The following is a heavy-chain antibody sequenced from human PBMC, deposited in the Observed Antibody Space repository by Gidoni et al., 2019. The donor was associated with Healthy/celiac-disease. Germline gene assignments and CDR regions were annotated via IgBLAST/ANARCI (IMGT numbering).Heavy chain of an antibody. CDR2: IYYSGST. V-gene: IGHV4-59*08. J-gene: IGHJ3*02. D-gene: IGHD5-12*01. Sequence: QVQLQESGPGLVKPSETLSLTCTVSGGSISSYYWSWIRQPPGKGLEWIGYIYYSGSTNYNPSLKSRVTISVDTSKNQFSLKLSSVTAADTAVYYCARPRDGYNELSPFDIWGQGTMVTVSS. CDR3: ARPRDGYNELSPFDI. CDR1: GGSISSYY.